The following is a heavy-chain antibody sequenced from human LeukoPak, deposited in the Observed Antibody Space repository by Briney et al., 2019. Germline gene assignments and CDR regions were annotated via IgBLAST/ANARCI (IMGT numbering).Heavy chain of an antibody. CDR1: GFTFNSYA. J-gene: IGHJ4*02. D-gene: IGHD5-12*01. V-gene: IGHV3-23*01. CDR2: ISGSGGST. Sequence: GGSLRLSCAASGFTFNSYAMSWVRQAPGKGLEWVSAISGSGGSTYYADSVKGRFTISRDTSKNTLYLQMNSLRAEDTAVYYCARDPGSGYEEHFDYWGQGTLVTVPS. CDR3: ARDPGSGYEEHFDY.